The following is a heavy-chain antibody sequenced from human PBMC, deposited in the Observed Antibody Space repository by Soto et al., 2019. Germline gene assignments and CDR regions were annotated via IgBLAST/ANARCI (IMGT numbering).Heavy chain of an antibody. Sequence: GGSLRLSCAASGFTVSSNYMSWVRQAQGKGLEWVSVIYSGGSTYYADSVKGRFTISRDNSKNTLYLQMNSLRAEDTAVYYCASGQYYDSSASTGYFDYWGQGTLVTVSS. V-gene: IGHV3-53*01. J-gene: IGHJ4*02. CDR1: GFTVSSNY. CDR3: ASGQYYDSSASTGYFDY. D-gene: IGHD3-22*01. CDR2: IYSGGST.